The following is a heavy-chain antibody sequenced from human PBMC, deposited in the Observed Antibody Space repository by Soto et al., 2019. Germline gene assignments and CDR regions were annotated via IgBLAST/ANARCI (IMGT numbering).Heavy chain of an antibody. CDR1: GGSISGSSYY. D-gene: IGHD3-10*01. J-gene: IGHJ4*02. V-gene: IGHV4-39*01. CDR2: IYYSGST. Sequence: PSETLSLTCTVSGGSISGSSYYWGWIRQPPGKGLEWIGSIYYSGSTYYNPSLKSRVTISVDTSKNQFSLKLSSVTAADTAVYYCARHLVRGDNTFDYWGQGTLVTVSS. CDR3: ARHLVRGDNTFDY.